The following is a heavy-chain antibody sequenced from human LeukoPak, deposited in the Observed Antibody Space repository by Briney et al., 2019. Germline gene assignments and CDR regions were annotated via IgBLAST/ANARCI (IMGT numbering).Heavy chain of an antibody. CDR3: ASGRLRRTRDAFDI. CDR2: VYPDDSDT. Sequence: GESLKISCKNSGYNFTSYWIGWVRQMPGKGLEWMGIVYPDDSDTRYSPSFQGQVTISADKSISTAYLQWSSLKASDTAMYYCASGRLRRTRDAFDIWGQGTMVTVSS. J-gene: IGHJ3*02. D-gene: IGHD4-17*01. CDR1: GYNFTSYW. V-gene: IGHV5-51*01.